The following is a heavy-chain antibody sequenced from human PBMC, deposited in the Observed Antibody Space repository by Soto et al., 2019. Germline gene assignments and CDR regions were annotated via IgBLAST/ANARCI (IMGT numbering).Heavy chain of an antibody. CDR3: APKGGGDRILDY. CDR2: IYWDGFK. J-gene: IGHJ4*02. Sequence: QITLKESGPTLVKPTQTLTLTCTFSGFSLSTRGVGVGWIRQPPGKALEWLALIYWDGFKHYSPSLESRLTIQEDPPKNQVVLKMTTVDPLDKATHSVAPKGGGDRILDYWGQGTLVTVSS. CDR1: GFSLSTRGVG. D-gene: IGHD3-16*01. V-gene: IGHV2-5*02.